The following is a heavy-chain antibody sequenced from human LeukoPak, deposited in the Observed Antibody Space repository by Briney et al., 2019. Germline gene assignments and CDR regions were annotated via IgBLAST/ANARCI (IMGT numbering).Heavy chain of an antibody. CDR3: ASLHYDSSHFPDY. D-gene: IGHD3-22*01. CDR1: GFTFSNYG. Sequence: GGSLRLSCAASGFTFSNYGMNWVRQAPGKGLEWVSFISSSSSYIYYADSVKGRFTISRDNAKNSLYLQMNSLRAEDMAVYYCASLHYDSSHFPDYWGQGTLVTVSS. V-gene: IGHV3-21*01. CDR2: ISSSSSYI. J-gene: IGHJ4*02.